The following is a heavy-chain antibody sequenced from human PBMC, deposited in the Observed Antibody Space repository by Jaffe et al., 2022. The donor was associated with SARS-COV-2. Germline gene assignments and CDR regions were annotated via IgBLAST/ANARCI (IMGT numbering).Heavy chain of an antibody. V-gene: IGHV3-30*04. J-gene: IGHJ4*02. CDR1: GFTFSSYA. Sequence: QVQLVESGGGVVQPGRSLRLSCAASGFTFSSYAMHWVRQAPGKGLEWVAVISYDGSNKYYADSVKGRFTISRDNSKNTLYLQMNSLRAEDTAVYYCARVKLGYDYVWGSLRYWGQGTLVTVSS. D-gene: IGHD3-16*01. CDR3: ARVKLGYDYVWGSLRY. CDR2: ISYDGSNK.